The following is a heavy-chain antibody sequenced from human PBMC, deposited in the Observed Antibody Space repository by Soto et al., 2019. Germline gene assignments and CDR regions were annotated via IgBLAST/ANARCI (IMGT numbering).Heavy chain of an antibody. J-gene: IGHJ4*02. CDR1: GGSISSGGYY. CDR3: ARRWGPGFDY. V-gene: IGHV4-61*08. D-gene: IGHD7-27*01. CDR2: IYYSGST. Sequence: SETLSLTCTVSGGSISSGGYYWSWIRQHPGKGLEWIGYIYYSGSTYYNPSLKSRVTISVDTSKNQFSLKLSSVTAADTAVYYCARRWGPGFDYWGQGTLVTVSS.